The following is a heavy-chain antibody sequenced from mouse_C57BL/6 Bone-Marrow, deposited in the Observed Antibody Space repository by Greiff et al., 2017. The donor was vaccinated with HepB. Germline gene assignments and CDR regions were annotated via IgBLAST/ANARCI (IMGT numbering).Heavy chain of an antibody. V-gene: IGHV5-17*01. J-gene: IGHJ1*03. CDR2: ISSGSSTI. CDR3: ARYGSSGRKYFDV. Sequence: EVKLVESGGGLVKPGGSLKLSCAASGFTFSDYGMHWVRQAPEKGLEWVAYISSGSSTIYYADTVKGRFTISRDNAKNTLFLQMTSLRSEDTAMYYCARYGSSGRKYFDVWGTGTTVTVSS. CDR1: GFTFSDYG. D-gene: IGHD1-1*01.